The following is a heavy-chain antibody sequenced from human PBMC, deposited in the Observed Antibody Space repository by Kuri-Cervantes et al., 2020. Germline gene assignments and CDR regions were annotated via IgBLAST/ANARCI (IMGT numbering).Heavy chain of an antibody. Sequence: GGSLRLSCAASGFTFSSYEMNWVRQAPGKGLEWVSCISSSGSTIYYADSVKGRFTISRDNAKNSLYLQMNSLRAEDTAVYYCARAPGGYYYGMDVWGQGTTVTVSS. V-gene: IGHV3-48*03. CDR3: ARAPGGYYYGMDV. D-gene: IGHD3-10*01. J-gene: IGHJ6*02. CDR2: ISSSGSTI. CDR1: GFTFSSYE.